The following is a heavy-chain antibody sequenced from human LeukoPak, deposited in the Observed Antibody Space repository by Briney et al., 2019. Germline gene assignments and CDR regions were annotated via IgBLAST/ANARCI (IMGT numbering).Heavy chain of an antibody. CDR2: IYPGDSDT. V-gene: IGHV5-51*01. CDR3: ARLQGVSRGWSFDY. Sequence: GESLKISCKGSGYSFTSNWIGWVRQMPEKGLEWLGIIYPGDSDTTYSPSFQGHVTISADKSTSTAYLQWSSLKASDTAMYYCARLQGVSRGWSFDYWGQGTLVTVSS. J-gene: IGHJ4*02. CDR1: GYSFTSNW. D-gene: IGHD6-19*01.